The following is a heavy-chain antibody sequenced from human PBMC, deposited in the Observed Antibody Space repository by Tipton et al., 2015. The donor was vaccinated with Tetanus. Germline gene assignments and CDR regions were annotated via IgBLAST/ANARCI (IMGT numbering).Heavy chain of an antibody. Sequence: TLSLTCAVSGGSIDSGDYSWSWIRQPPGKGLEWIASISNSGTSYNNPSFRSRVTISVDTSKNQFSLKLNSVTAADTAVYYCARANNDFPKKGPFDSWGQGSLVIVSS. J-gene: IGHJ4*02. CDR3: ARANNDFPKKGPFDS. D-gene: IGHD3-3*01. CDR2: ISNSGTS. V-gene: IGHV4-30-2*03. CDR1: GGSIDSGDYS.